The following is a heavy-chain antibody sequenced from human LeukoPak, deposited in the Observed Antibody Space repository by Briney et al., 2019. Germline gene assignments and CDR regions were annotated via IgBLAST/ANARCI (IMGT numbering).Heavy chain of an antibody. Sequence: GGSLRLSCAASGFSFSNYGMHWVGQAPGKGVEGVAFIRYDGSKKYYADSVKGGLTISRDKSKNTLSLQMNSLRAEDTAVYYCAKDFSVKWELLIGHWGQGTLVTVSS. D-gene: IGHD1-26*01. CDR1: GFSFSNYG. J-gene: IGHJ4*02. CDR2: IRYDGSKK. CDR3: AKDFSVKWELLIGH. V-gene: IGHV3-30*02.